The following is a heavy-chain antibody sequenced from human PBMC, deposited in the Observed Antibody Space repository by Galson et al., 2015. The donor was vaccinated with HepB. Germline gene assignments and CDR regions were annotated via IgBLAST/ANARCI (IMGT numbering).Heavy chain of an antibody. J-gene: IGHJ4*02. CDR3: AKDSMVPQYYFDY. D-gene: IGHD4/OR15-4a*01. V-gene: IGHV3-11*06. Sequence: SLRLSCAASGFTFSDYYMSWIRQAPGKGLEWVSYISSSSSYTNYADSVKGRFTISRDNAKNSLYLQMNSLRAEDTAVYYCAKDSMVPQYYFDYWGQGTLVTVSS. CDR2: ISSSSSYT. CDR1: GFTFSDYY.